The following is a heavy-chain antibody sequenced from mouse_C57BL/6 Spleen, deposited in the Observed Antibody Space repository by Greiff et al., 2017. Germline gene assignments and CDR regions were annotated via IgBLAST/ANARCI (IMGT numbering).Heavy chain of an antibody. V-gene: IGHV1-82*01. D-gene: IGHD3-3*01. CDR3: ARGKGGLVDY. CDR1: GYAFSSSW. J-gene: IGHJ2*01. Sequence: QVQLKQSGPELVKPGASVKISCKASGYAFSSSWMNWVKQRPGKGLEWIGRIYPGDGDTNYNGKFKGKATLTADKSSSTAYMQLSSLTSEDSAVYFCARGKGGLVDYWGQGTTLTVSS. CDR2: IYPGDGDT.